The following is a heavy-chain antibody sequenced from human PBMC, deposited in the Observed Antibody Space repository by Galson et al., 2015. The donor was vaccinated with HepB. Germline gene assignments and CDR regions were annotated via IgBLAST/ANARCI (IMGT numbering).Heavy chain of an antibody. CDR2: ISYDGSSK. CDR1: GFTFRSYA. Sequence: SLRLSCAASGFTFRSYAMHWVRQAPGKGLEWVAVISYDGSSKYYADSVKGRFTISRDNSKNTLYMQMNSLRAEDTAVYYCARDDGQQLVLYSFDCWGQGTLVTVSS. J-gene: IGHJ4*02. D-gene: IGHD6-13*01. V-gene: IGHV3-30-3*01. CDR3: ARDDGQQLVLYSFDC.